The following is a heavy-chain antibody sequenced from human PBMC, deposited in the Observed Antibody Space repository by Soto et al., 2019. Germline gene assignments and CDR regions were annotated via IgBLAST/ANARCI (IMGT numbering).Heavy chain of an antibody. V-gene: IGHV4-31*03. CDR3: ASSGGPEGDWFDP. D-gene: IGHD2-15*01. CDR1: GGPIRRRGYY. J-gene: IGHJ5*02. CDR2: FYSSGIT. Sequence: SETLSLTCTVSGGPIRRRGYYWSWIRHRPGEGLEWIGFFYSSGITDYNPSLRSRVTISADTSRNQVFLNMYSVTAADTAVYYCASSGGPEGDWFDPWGRGTLVTVSS.